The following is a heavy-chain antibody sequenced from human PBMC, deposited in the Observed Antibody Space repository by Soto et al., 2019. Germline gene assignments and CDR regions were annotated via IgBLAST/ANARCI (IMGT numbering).Heavy chain of an antibody. Sequence: EVQLVESGGGLAQPGRSLRLSCAASGFTFDDYAMHWVRQAPGKGLEWVSGISWNSGSIDYADSVQGRFTISRDNTQNSLYLQMNSLRAEDTALYYCAKGRFYDILTGLDYWGQGTVVTVSS. J-gene: IGHJ4*02. CDR2: ISWNSGSI. V-gene: IGHV3-9*01. CDR1: GFTFDDYA. CDR3: AKGRFYDILTGLDY. D-gene: IGHD3-9*01.